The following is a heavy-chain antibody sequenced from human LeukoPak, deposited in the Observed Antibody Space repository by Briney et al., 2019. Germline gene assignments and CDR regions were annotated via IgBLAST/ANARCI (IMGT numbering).Heavy chain of an antibody. CDR2: IYYSGST. D-gene: IGHD1-26*01. V-gene: IGHV4-39*01. Sequence: SETLSLTCTVSGGSISSSGYYWGWIRQPPGKELEWIASIYYSGSTYYNPSLKSRVTISVDTSKNQLSLKLSSLTAADTAVYYCARHEYSGSYYGLSWFDPWGQGTLVTVSS. J-gene: IGHJ5*02. CDR1: GGSISSSGYY. CDR3: ARHEYSGSYYGLSWFDP.